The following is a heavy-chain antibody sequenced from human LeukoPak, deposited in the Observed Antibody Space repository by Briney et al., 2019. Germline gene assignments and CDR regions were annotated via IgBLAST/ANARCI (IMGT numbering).Heavy chain of an antibody. CDR1: GYTFTGYY. CDR2: IDPNSGGT. Sequence: ASVKVSCKASGYTFTGYYMHWVRQAPGQGLEWMGWIDPNSGGTNYAQKFQGRVTMTRDTSISTVYMELSRLRSDDTAVYYCARGGSPYSSGWYPIAGYWGQGTLVTVSS. CDR3: ARGGSPYSSGWYPIAGY. D-gene: IGHD6-19*01. J-gene: IGHJ4*02. V-gene: IGHV1-2*02.